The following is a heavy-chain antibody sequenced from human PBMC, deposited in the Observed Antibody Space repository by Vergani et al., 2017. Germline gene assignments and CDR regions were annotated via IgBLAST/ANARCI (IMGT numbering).Heavy chain of an antibody. J-gene: IGHJ3*02. CDR2: ISYDGSNK. CDR1: GFTFSSYG. CDR3: ATGLFPTYYDYVWGSYRSSAFDI. D-gene: IGHD3-16*02. V-gene: IGHV3-30*03. Sequence: QVQLVESGGGVVQPGRSLRLSCAASGFTFSSYGMHWVRQAPGQGLEWVAVISYDGSNKYYADSVKGRFTISRDNSKNTLYLQMNSLRAEDTAVYYCATGLFPTYYDYVWGSYRSSAFDIWGQGTMVTVSS.